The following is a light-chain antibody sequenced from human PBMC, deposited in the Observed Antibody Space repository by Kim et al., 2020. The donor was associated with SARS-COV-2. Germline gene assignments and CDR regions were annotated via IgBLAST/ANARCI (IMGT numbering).Light chain of an antibody. CDR1: QSVSST. V-gene: IGKV3-11*01. CDR3: QQHGNWPLT. J-gene: IGKJ3*01. CDR2: DAS. Sequence: EIVLTQSPATLSLSPGDRATLSCRASQSVSSTLAWYQQKPGQAPRLVISDASNRATGIPARFSGSGSGTDFTLTISSLEPEDFAVYYCQQHGNWPLTFGQGTKVDIK.